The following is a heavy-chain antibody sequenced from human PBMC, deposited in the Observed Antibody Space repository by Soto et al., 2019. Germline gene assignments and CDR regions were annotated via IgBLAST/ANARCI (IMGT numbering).Heavy chain of an antibody. CDR3: ARVVRQREFWFDP. J-gene: IGHJ5*02. Sequence: GGSLRLSCAASGFTFSSYSMNWVRQAPGKGLEWVSSISSSSSYIYYADSVKGRFTISRDNAKNSLYLQMNSLRAEDTAVYYCARVVRQREFWFDPWGQGTLVTVSS. V-gene: IGHV3-21*01. CDR1: GFTFSSYS. D-gene: IGHD3-10*01. CDR2: ISSSSSYI.